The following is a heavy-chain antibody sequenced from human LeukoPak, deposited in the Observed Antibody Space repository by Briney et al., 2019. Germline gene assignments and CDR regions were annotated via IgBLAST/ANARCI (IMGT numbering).Heavy chain of an antibody. CDR2: IIPIFGTA. Sequence: SVKVSCKAAGGTFSSYASSWVRQAPGQGREGMGGIIPIFGTANYAQKFQGRVTITADESTSTAYMELSSLRSEDTAVYYCARGGDYYDSSGFPDYWGQGTLVTVSS. D-gene: IGHD3-22*01. CDR1: GGTFSSYA. CDR3: ARGGDYYDSSGFPDY. J-gene: IGHJ4*02. V-gene: IGHV1-69*01.